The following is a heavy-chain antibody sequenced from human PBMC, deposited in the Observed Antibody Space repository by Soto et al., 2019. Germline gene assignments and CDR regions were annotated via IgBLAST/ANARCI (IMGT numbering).Heavy chain of an antibody. J-gene: IGHJ6*02. D-gene: IGHD1-26*01. Sequence: QVQLVQSGAEVKRPGSSVQVSCKASGGTFNSYAVSWVRQAPGQGLEWIGGIIPMFGTTKYAQKFQGRVTITADKSTSTAYMELSSLKSEDMAIFYCARARSNYAFNYALDVWGQGTAVIVSS. CDR2: IIPMFGTT. V-gene: IGHV1-69*06. CDR3: ARARSNYAFNYALDV. CDR1: GGTFNSYA.